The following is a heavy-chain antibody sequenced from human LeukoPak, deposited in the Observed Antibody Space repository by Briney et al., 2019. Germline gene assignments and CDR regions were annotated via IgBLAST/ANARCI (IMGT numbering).Heavy chain of an antibody. CDR3: ARGRGYSYGSHYMDV. CDR1: GGSISSHY. D-gene: IGHD5-18*01. Sequence: SETLSLTCTVSGGSISSHYWSWIRQPPGKGLEWIGYIYYSGSTNYNPSLKSRVTISVDTSKNQFSLKLSSVTAADTAVCYCARGRGYSYGSHYMDVWGKGTTVTVSS. CDR2: IYYSGST. V-gene: IGHV4-59*11. J-gene: IGHJ6*03.